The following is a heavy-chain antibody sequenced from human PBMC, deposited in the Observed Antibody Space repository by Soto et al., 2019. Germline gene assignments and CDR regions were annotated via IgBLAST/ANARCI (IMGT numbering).Heavy chain of an antibody. V-gene: IGHV4-4*02. Sequence: QVQLQESGPGLVKPSGTLSLTCAVSGGSISTSNWWSWVRQPPGKGLGWIGEVYLTGSTNYNPSLESRLTISVDKSKNQFSLKLTSVTAADTAVYYCARARATIAAAAIFDCWGQGTLVTVSS. CDR1: GGSISTSNW. D-gene: IGHD6-13*01. CDR3: ARARATIAAAAIFDC. J-gene: IGHJ4*02. CDR2: VYLTGST.